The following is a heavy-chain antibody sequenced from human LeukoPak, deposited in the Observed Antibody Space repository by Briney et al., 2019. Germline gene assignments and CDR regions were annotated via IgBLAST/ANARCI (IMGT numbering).Heavy chain of an antibody. Sequence: GGSLRLSCVASGFTFSSYWMHWVRQDPRKGLVWVSRINGDGRNINYADSVRGRFTISRDNAKNTLYLQMNTLRVEDTAVYYCTRDLMDYDASTGLHHYYMDVWGQGTTVTVSS. J-gene: IGHJ6*02. V-gene: IGHV3-74*01. CDR3: TRDLMDYDASTGLHHYYMDV. D-gene: IGHD3-9*01. CDR1: GFTFSSYW. CDR2: INGDGRNI.